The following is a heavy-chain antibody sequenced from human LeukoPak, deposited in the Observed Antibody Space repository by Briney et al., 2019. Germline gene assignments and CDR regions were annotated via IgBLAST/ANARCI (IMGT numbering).Heavy chain of an antibody. CDR1: GYSFTSYW. CDR2: IYPGDSDT. V-gene: IGHV5-51*01. D-gene: IGHD1-26*01. CDR3: ARGIVGATNWFDP. Sequence: GESLKISCKGSGYSFTSYWIGWVRQMPGKGLDWMGIIYPGDSDTRYSPSFQGQVTISADKSISTAYLQWSSLKPSDTAMYYCARGIVGATNWFDPWGQGTLVTVSS. J-gene: IGHJ5*02.